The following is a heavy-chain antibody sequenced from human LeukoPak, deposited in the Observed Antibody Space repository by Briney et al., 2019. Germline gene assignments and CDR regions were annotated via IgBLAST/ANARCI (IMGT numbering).Heavy chain of an antibody. CDR1: GGSISSYY. J-gene: IGHJ5*02. CDR3: ARDSRYCSGGSCVWFDP. V-gene: IGHV4-59*01. Sequence: SETLSLTCTVSGGSISSYYWSWIRQPPGKGLEWIGYTYYSGSTNYNPSLKSRVTISVDTSKNQFSLKLSSVTAADTAVYYCARDSRYCSGGSCVWFDPWGQGTLVTVSP. D-gene: IGHD2-15*01. CDR2: TYYSGST.